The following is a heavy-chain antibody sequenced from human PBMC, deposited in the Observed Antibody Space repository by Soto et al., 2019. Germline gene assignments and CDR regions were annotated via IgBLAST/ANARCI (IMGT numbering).Heavy chain of an antibody. CDR3: AKDPLHIAAAGTRPEPSYYYYYGMDV. Sequence: PVGSLRLSCAASGFTFSSYGMHWVRQAPGKGLEWVAVISYDGSNKYYADSVKGRFTISRDNSKNTLYLQMNSLRAEDTAVYYCAKDPLHIAAAGTRPEPSYYYYYGMDVWGQGTTVTV. J-gene: IGHJ6*02. D-gene: IGHD6-13*01. CDR1: GFTFSSYG. V-gene: IGHV3-30*18. CDR2: ISYDGSNK.